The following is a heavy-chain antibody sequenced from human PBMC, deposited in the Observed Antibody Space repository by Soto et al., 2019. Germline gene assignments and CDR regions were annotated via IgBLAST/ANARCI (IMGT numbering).Heavy chain of an antibody. CDR1: GCTFSSYA. J-gene: IGHJ5*02. CDR2: IIPIFGTA. CDR3: ARDGNLYYDFWSGYYPKNIWFER. V-gene: IGHV1-69*13. Sequence: SVKVSCKASGCTFSSYAISWVRQAPGQGLEWMGGIIPIFGTANYAQKFQGRVTITADESTSTAYMELSSLRSEDTAVYYCARDGNLYYDFWSGYYPKNIWFERLVQGTLGIVS. D-gene: IGHD3-3*01.